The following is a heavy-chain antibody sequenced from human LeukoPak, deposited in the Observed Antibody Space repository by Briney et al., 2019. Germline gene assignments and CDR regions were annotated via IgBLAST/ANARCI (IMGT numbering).Heavy chain of an antibody. Sequence: PGGSLRLSCAASGFTFSDYYMSWIRQAPGKGLGWVSYISSSGSTIYYADSVKGRFTISRDNAKNSLYLQMNSLRAEDTAVYYCATSGGATTFEDAFDIWGQGTMVTVSS. J-gene: IGHJ3*02. CDR3: ATSGGATTFEDAFDI. CDR2: ISSSGSTI. D-gene: IGHD1-26*01. V-gene: IGHV3-11*01. CDR1: GFTFSDYY.